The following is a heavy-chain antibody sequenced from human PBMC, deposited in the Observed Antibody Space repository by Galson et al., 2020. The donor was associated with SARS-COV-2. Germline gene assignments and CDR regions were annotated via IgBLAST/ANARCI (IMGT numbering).Heavy chain of an antibody. Sequence: SETLSLTCAVYGGSFSGYYWSWIRQPPGKGLEWIGEINHSGSTNYNPSLKSRVTISVDTSKNQFSLKLSSVTAADTAVYYCARGEGYFDWLPVGVNWFDPWGEGTLVTVSS. CDR3: ARGEGYFDWLPVGVNWFDP. D-gene: IGHD3-9*01. J-gene: IGHJ5*02. CDR1: GGSFSGYY. CDR2: INHSGST. V-gene: IGHV4-34*01.